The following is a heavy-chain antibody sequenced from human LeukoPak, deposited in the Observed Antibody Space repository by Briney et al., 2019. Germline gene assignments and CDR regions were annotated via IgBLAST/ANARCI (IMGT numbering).Heavy chain of an antibody. V-gene: IGHV3-66*01. Sequence: GGSLRLTCAASGFIVSSNFMTWVRQAPGKGLEWVSVIYSSGRTEYAGSVKGRFIISRDSSKNTLYLQMNSLRAEDTAVYYCARESGSVTSEVDFDYWGQGTLVTVSS. CDR2: IYSSGRT. CDR1: GFIVSSNF. D-gene: IGHD4-17*01. CDR3: ARESGSVTSEVDFDY. J-gene: IGHJ4*02.